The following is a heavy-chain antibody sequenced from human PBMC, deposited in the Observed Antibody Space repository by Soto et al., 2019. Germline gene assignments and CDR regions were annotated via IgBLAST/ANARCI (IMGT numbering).Heavy chain of an antibody. CDR2: IYYSGST. CDR3: ASWTLEDPLGYCSSTSCYGAFDI. V-gene: IGHV4-31*03. J-gene: IGHJ3*02. CDR1: GGSISSGGYY. D-gene: IGHD2-2*01. Sequence: SETLSLTCTVSGGSISSGGYYWSWIRQHPGKGLEWIGYIYYSGSTYYNPSLKSRVTISVDTSKNQFSLKLSSVTAADTAVYYCASWTLEDPLGYCSSTSCYGAFDIWGQGTMVTVSS.